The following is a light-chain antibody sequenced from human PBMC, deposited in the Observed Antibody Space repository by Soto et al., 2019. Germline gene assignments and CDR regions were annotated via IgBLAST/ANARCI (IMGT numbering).Light chain of an antibody. CDR2: SAS. J-gene: IGKJ1*01. V-gene: IGKV3-20*01. Sequence: EIVMTQSPDTLSLSPGEGATLSCRASQSVRSGYLGWFQHRPGQAPRLLVYSASTRATGIPDRFSGSGSGTDFTLTISRLEPEDSAVYYCQLYGFSPRWTFGQGTKVEIK. CDR1: QSVRSGY. CDR3: QLYGFSPRWT.